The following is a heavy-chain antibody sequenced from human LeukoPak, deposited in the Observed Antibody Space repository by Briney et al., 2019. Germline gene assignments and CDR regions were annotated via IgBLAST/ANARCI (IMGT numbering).Heavy chain of an antibody. D-gene: IGHD6-6*01. CDR3: AKHPALGYSSSSVVNWFDP. CDR2: ISGSGGST. Sequence: PGGSLRLSCAASGFTFSSYAMSWVRQAPGKGLEWVSAISGSGGSTYYADSVKGRFTISRDNSKNTLYLQMNSLRAEDTAVYYCAKHPALGYSSSSVVNWFDPWGQGTLVTVSS. V-gene: IGHV3-23*01. CDR1: GFTFSSYA. J-gene: IGHJ5*02.